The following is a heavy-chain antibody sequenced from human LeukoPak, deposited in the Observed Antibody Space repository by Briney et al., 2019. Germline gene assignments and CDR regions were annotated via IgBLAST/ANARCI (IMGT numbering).Heavy chain of an antibody. CDR2: IYYTGST. J-gene: IGHJ4*02. CDR3: ASRKLGNDY. V-gene: IGHV4-59*01. D-gene: IGHD7-27*01. Sequence: SETLSLTCTVSGGSIRSYYWSWIRQPPGKGLEWIGYIYYTGSTNYNPSLKSRVTISADMSKNQFSLNLSSVTAADTAVYYRASRKLGNDYWGQGTLVTVSS. CDR1: GGSIRSYY.